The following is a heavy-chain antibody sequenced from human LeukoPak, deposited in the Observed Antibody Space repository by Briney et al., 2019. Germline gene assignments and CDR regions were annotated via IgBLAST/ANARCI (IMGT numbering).Heavy chain of an antibody. V-gene: IGHV4-59*01. CDR1: GGSISSYY. CDR2: IYYSGST. J-gene: IGHJ3*02. Sequence: TSETLSLTCTVSGGSISSYYWSWIRQPPGKGLEWIGYIYYSGSTNYNPSLKSRVTVSVDTSKNQFSLKLSSVTAADTAVYYCARGDSSGYYTGAFDIWGQGTMVTVPS. D-gene: IGHD3-22*01. CDR3: ARGDSSGYYTGAFDI.